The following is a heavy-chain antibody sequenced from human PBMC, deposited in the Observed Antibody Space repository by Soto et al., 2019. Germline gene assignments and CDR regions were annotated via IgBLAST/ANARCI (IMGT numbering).Heavy chain of an antibody. D-gene: IGHD6-13*01. CDR3: ARVRLGSSWQNLDY. J-gene: IGHJ4*02. CDR2: IIPILGIA. CDR1: GGTFSSYT. Sequence: QVQLVQSGAEVKKPGSSVKVSCKASGGTFSSYTISWVRQAPGQGLEWMGRIIPILGIANYAQKFQGRVTITADKSTSTAYMELSSLRSEDTAVYYCARVRLGSSWQNLDYWGQGTLVTVSS. V-gene: IGHV1-69*02.